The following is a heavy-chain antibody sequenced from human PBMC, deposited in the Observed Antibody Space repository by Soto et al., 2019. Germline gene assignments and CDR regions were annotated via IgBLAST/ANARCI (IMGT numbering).Heavy chain of an antibody. J-gene: IGHJ2*01. CDR3: ARDGPSWGYCSGGSCYGGLYWYFDL. Sequence: QVQLVQSGAEVKKPGASVKVSCKASGYTFTSYGISWVRQAPGQGLEWMGWISAYNGNTNYAQKLQGRVTMTTDTSTSTAYMELRSLRSDDTAVYYCARDGPSWGYCSGGSCYGGLYWYFDLWGRGTLVTVSS. D-gene: IGHD2-15*01. CDR2: ISAYNGNT. V-gene: IGHV1-18*01. CDR1: GYTFTSYG.